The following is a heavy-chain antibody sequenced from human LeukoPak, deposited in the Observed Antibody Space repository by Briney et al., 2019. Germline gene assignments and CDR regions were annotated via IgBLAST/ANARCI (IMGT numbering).Heavy chain of an antibody. CDR2: IIPIFGTA. J-gene: IGHJ4*02. V-gene: IGHV1-69*13. CDR1: GHTLSSYD. CDR3: ARAIAAAGASDY. D-gene: IGHD6-13*01. Sequence: SVKLFCEASGHTLSSYDISWARRARGQALVWMGGIIPIFGTANYAQKFQGRVTITADESTSTAYMEPSSLRSEDTAVYYCARAIAAAGASDYWGQGTLVTVSS.